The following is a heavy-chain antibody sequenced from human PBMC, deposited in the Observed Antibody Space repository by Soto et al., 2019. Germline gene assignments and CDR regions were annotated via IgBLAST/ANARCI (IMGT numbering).Heavy chain of an antibody. Sequence: GGSLRLSCAASGFTFSSYGMHWVRQAPGKGLEWVAVIWYDGSNKYYADSVKGRFTISRDNSKNTLYLQMNSLRAEDTAVYYCARESPDHFRKNYYGMDVWGQGTTVTVSS. CDR2: IWYDGSNK. CDR3: ARESPDHFRKNYYGMDV. V-gene: IGHV3-33*01. J-gene: IGHJ6*02. CDR1: GFTFSSYG.